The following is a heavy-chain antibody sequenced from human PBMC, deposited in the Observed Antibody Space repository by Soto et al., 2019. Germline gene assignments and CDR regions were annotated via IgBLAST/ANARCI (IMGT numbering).Heavy chain of an antibody. V-gene: IGHV4-28*03. D-gene: IGHD2-15*01. Sequence: PSETLSLTCVVSGYCISSSNWWGWIRQPPGKGLEWIGYIYYSGTTYYNPSLKSRVTISFDASKNQISLQVRSATAADAAVYYCARVFKEYCSDGKCNWFDPWGQGTLVTVSS. CDR2: IYYSGTT. CDR1: GYCISSSNW. CDR3: ARVFKEYCSDGKCNWFDP. J-gene: IGHJ5*02.